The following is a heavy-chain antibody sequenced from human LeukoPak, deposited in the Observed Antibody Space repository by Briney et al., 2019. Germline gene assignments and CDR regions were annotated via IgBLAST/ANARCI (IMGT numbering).Heavy chain of an antibody. J-gene: IGHJ4*02. CDR1: GYTFTGYY. V-gene: IGHV1-46*01. Sequence: ASVKVSCKASGYTFTGYYMHWVRQAPGQGLEWMGMIYPRDGSTSYAQNFQGRVTVTRDTSTTTVHMELRGLRSEDTAVYYCAGDQEGFDYWGQGTVVTVSS. CDR3: AGDQEGFDY. CDR2: IYPRDGST.